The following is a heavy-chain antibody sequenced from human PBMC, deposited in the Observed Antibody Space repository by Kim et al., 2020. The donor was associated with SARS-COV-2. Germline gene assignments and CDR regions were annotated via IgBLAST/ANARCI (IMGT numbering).Heavy chain of an antibody. CDR2: ISGSDTIT. Sequence: GGSLRLSCAASGFTFSGYGMSWVRQAPGKGLEWVSSISGSDTITSYTDAVKGRFTISRDNSQNTLHLQMNILRAEDTAVYYCATRRSGNYQGNYLDSWGQGTLVTVSS. J-gene: IGHJ4*02. CDR1: GFTFSGYG. V-gene: IGHV3-23*01. CDR3: ATRRSGNYQGNYLDS. D-gene: IGHD1-26*01.